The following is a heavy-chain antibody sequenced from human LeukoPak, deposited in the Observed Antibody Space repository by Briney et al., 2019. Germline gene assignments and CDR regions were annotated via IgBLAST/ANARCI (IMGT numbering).Heavy chain of an antibody. CDR3: AVFLEWQGATYYGMDV. D-gene: IGHD3-3*01. Sequence: PGGSLRLSCAASGFSFTNYWMHWVRQAPGKGLEWVSYISRSSRTIYYADSVKGRFTISRDNAKNSLYLQMNSLRDEDTAVYYCAVFLEWQGATYYGMDVWGQGTTVTVSS. CDR2: ISRSSRTI. CDR1: GFSFTNYW. V-gene: IGHV3-48*02. J-gene: IGHJ6*02.